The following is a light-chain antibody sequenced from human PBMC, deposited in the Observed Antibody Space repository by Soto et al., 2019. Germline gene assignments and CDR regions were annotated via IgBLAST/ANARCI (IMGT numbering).Light chain of an antibody. CDR2: GAS. J-gene: IGKJ1*01. V-gene: IGKV3-20*01. Sequence: EIVMTQSPATLSVSPGERATLSCRASQSVSSSYLAWYQQKPGQAPRLLIYGASIRATGIPARFSGSGSGTDFTLTISRLEPEDFAVYYCQQYGSSGTFGQGTKVDNK. CDR3: QQYGSSGT. CDR1: QSVSSSY.